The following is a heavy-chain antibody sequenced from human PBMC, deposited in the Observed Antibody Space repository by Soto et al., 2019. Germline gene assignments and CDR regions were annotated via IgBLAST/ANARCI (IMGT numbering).Heavy chain of an antibody. V-gene: IGHV3-33*01. J-gene: IGHJ6*03. CDR3: ARDPAGGYDFWSGYYTGNYYYYYYYMDV. D-gene: IGHD3-3*01. Sequence: GGSLRLSCAASGFTFSSYGMHWVRQAPGKGLEWVAVIWYDGSNKYYADSVKGRFTISRDNSKNTLYLQMNSLRAEDTAVYYCARDPAGGYDFWSGYYTGNYYYYYYYMDVWGKGTTVTVSS. CDR1: GFTFSSYG. CDR2: IWYDGSNK.